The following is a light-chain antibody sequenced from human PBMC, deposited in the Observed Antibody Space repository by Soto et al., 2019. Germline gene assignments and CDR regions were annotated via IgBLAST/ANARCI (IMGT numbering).Light chain of an antibody. Sequence: EIVMTQSPATLSVSPGERATLSCRASQSDSSSLAWYQKKPGQAPRLLIYGASTRAPGIPDRFSGSGSGTEFTLTISSLQSEDFAVYYCQQYNNWWTFGQGTRVEIK. CDR2: GAS. V-gene: IGKV3-15*01. J-gene: IGKJ1*01. CDR1: QSDSSS. CDR3: QQYNNWWT.